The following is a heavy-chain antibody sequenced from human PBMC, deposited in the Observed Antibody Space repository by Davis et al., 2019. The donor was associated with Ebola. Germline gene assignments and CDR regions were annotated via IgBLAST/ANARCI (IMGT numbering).Heavy chain of an antibody. D-gene: IGHD5-24*01. CDR1: GGSFSGYY. V-gene: IGHV4-34*01. Sequence: MPGGSLRLSCAVYGGSFSGYYWSWIRQPPGKGLEWIGEINHSGSTNYNPSLKSRVTISVDTSKNQFSLKLSSVTAADTAVYYCARGLARWLRGFAYWGQGTLVTVSS. CDR3: ARGLARWLRGFAY. CDR2: INHSGST. J-gene: IGHJ4*02.